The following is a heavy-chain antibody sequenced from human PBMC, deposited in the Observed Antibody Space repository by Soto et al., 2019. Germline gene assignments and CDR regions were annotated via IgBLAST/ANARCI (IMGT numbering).Heavy chain of an antibody. CDR3: ARGNVLMVSAAAATPGPFDY. V-gene: IGHV3-11*01. D-gene: IGHD2-8*01. J-gene: IGHJ4*02. CDR1: GFTFSDYY. CDR2: ISSSGSTI. Sequence: GGSLRLSCAASGFTFSDYYMSWIRQAPGKGLEWVSYISSSGSTIYYADSVKGRFTISRDNAKNSLYLQMNSLRAEDTAVYYCARGNVLMVSAAAATPGPFDYWGQGTLVTVSS.